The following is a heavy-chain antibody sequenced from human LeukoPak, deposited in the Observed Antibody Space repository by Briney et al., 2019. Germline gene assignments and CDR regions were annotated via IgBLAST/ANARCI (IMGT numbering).Heavy chain of an antibody. Sequence: GGSLRLSCAASGFTFSSYSMNWVRQAPGKGLEWVSSISSSSSYIYYADSVKGRFTISRDNAKNSLYLQMNSLRAEDTAVYYCAKSSWDVVVVNYYYGMDVWGQGTTVTVSS. CDR1: GFTFSSYS. CDR3: AKSSWDVVVVNYYYGMDV. CDR2: ISSSSSYI. J-gene: IGHJ6*02. D-gene: IGHD2-2*01. V-gene: IGHV3-21*01.